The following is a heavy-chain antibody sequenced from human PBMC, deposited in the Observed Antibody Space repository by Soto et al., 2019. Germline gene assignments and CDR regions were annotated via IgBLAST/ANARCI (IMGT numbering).Heavy chain of an antibody. J-gene: IGHJ3*02. Sequence: ASVKVSCKASGYTFTSYDINWVRQATGQGLEWMGWMNPNSGNTGYAQKFQGRVTMTRNTSISTAYMELSSLRSEDTAVYYCTTGIGSGWVVAFDIWGQGTMVTVSS. CDR1: GYTFTSYD. CDR3: TTGIGSGWVVAFDI. V-gene: IGHV1-8*01. CDR2: MNPNSGNT. D-gene: IGHD6-19*01.